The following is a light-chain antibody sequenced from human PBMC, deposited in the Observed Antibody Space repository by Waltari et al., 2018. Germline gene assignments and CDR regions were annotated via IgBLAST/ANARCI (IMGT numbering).Light chain of an antibody. Sequence: EIMLTQSPATLTPSPGERATLSCRASQTVRTYLAWYQQKPGQAPRLLIFDASSRATGSPAKFSGSVSGTGFTLTVSNLEPEDVAVYYCQQRANWPYTFGQGTRVEI. CDR3: QQRANWPYT. V-gene: IGKV3-11*01. CDR1: QTVRTY. J-gene: IGKJ2*01. CDR2: DAS.